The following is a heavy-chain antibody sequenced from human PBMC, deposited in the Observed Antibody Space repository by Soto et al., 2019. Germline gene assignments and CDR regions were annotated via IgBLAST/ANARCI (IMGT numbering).Heavy chain of an antibody. D-gene: IGHD6-6*01. CDR3: ARNHKGLGAARFDY. J-gene: IGHJ4*02. CDR2: IIPIFGTA. CDR1: GGTFSSYA. V-gene: IGHV1-69*13. Sequence: EASVKVSCKASGGTFSSYAISWVRQAPGQGLEWMGGIIPIFGTANYAQKFQGRVTITADESTSTAYMELSSLRSEDTAVYYCARNHKGLGAARFDYWGQGTLVTVS.